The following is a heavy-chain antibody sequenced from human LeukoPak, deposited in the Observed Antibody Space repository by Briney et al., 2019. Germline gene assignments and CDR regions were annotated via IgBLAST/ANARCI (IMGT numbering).Heavy chain of an antibody. J-gene: IGHJ4*02. D-gene: IGHD3-10*01. Sequence: GGSLRLSCAASGFTFSSYSMNWVRQAPGKGLEWVSSISSSSSYIYYADSVKDRFTISRDNAKNSLYLQMNGLRAEDTAVYYCAREYGSGSYDGDYWGQGTLVTVSS. CDR1: GFTFSSYS. CDR3: AREYGSGSYDGDY. V-gene: IGHV3-21*01. CDR2: ISSSSSYI.